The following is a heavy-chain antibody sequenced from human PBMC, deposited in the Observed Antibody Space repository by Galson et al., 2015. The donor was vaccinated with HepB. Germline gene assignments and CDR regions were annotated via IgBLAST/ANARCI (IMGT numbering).Heavy chain of an antibody. CDR3: ARGLRITIFGVVQKSKNWFDP. J-gene: IGHJ5*02. CDR2: INPNSGGT. CDR1: GYTFTGYH. Sequence: SVKVSCKASGYTFTGYHMHWVRQAPGQGLEWMGRINPNSGGTNYAQKFQGRVTMTRDTSISTAYMELSRLRSDDTAVYYCARGLRITIFGVVQKSKNWFDPWGQGTLVTVSS. V-gene: IGHV1-2*06. D-gene: IGHD3-3*01.